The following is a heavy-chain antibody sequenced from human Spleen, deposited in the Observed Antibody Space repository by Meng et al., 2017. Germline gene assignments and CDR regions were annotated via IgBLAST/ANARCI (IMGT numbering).Heavy chain of an antibody. CDR3: TRPRTGTSYYYAMDV. CDR2: MYPGDSDT. J-gene: IGHJ6*02. D-gene: IGHD4-17*01. V-gene: IGHV5-51*01. CDR1: GYTFTDYW. Sequence: GESLKISCLASGYTFTDYWIGWVRQMPGKGLEWMGIMYPGDSDTRYNPSFQGQVTISADKSISTAYLPWSSLKASDSAIYYCTRPRTGTSYYYAMDVWGQGTTVTVSS.